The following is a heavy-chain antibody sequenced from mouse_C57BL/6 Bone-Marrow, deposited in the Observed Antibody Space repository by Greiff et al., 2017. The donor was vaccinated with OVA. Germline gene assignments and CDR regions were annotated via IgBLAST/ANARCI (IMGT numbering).Heavy chain of an antibody. CDR1: GYTFTSYW. CDR2: IDPYSGGT. CDR3: ARDRFAY. J-gene: IGHJ3*01. V-gene: IGHV1-72*01. Sequence: QLQQPGAELVKPGASVKLSCKASGYTFTSYWMHWVKQRPGRGLEWIGRIDPYSGGTKYNEKFKSKATLTVDKTSSTAYMQLSSLTSEDSAVYYCARDRFAYWGQGTLVTVSA.